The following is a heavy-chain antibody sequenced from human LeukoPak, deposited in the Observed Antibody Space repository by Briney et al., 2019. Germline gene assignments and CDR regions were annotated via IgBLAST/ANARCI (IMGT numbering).Heavy chain of an antibody. CDR2: ISGSGTTI. D-gene: IGHD2-2*01. Sequence: GGSLRLSRAASGFTFSDYYVTWIRQAPGEGLEWLSYISGSGTTIYYADSVKGRFTISRDNAKNSLYLQMNSLRAEDTAVYYCARDHCSSTSCYDYWGQGTLVTVSS. J-gene: IGHJ4*02. CDR3: ARDHCSSTSCYDY. V-gene: IGHV3-11*01. CDR1: GFTFSDYY.